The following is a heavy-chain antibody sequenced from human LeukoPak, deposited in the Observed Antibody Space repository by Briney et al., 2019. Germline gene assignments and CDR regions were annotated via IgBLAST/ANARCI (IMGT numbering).Heavy chain of an antibody. CDR3: ARHTPGARGVDY. CDR1: GGSFSGYY. V-gene: IGHV4-34*01. CDR2: INHSGNT. D-gene: IGHD2-2*02. J-gene: IGHJ4*02. Sequence: PSETLSLACTVYGGSFSGYYWIWISQPPGKGLERIGEINHSGNTKYNPSLKSRVTISIDTSKNQFSLRLTSVTAADTAVYYCARHTPGARGVDYWGQGTLVTVSS.